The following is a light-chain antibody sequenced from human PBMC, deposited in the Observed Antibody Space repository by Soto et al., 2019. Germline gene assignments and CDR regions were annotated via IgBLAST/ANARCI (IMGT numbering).Light chain of an antibody. CDR3: HQYGNSPQT. CDR2: DAS. J-gene: IGKJ2*01. V-gene: IGKV3-20*01. CDR1: QRVSSSY. Sequence: EIVLTQSPGTLSLSPGERATLSCRASQRVSSSYLAWYQQKPGQAPRLLIIDASSRATGIPDRFSGSASGTDFTLTITRLEPEDSAVYYCHQYGNSPQTFGQGTKLEIK.